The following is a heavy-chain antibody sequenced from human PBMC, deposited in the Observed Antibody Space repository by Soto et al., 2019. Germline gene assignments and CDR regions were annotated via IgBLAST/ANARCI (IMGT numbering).Heavy chain of an antibody. CDR1: GYSFTSYW. Sequence: PGESLKISCKGSGYSFTSYWIGWVRQMPGKGLEWMGIIYPGDSDTRYSPSFQGQVTISADKSISPAYLQWSSLKASDTAMYYCARFWGDLNLRIYYYYGMDVCGQGTTGTVS. V-gene: IGHV5-51*01. D-gene: IGHD3-16*01. J-gene: IGHJ6*02. CDR3: ARFWGDLNLRIYYYYGMDV. CDR2: IYPGDSDT.